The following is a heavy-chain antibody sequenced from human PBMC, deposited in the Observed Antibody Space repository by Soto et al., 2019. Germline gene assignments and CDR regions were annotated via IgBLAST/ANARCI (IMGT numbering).Heavy chain of an antibody. J-gene: IGHJ5*01. CDR2: ISAYNGNT. CDR1: GYTFTSYG. Sequence: QVQLVQSGAEVKKPGASVKVSCKASGYTFTSYGISWVRQAPGQGLEWMGWISAYNGNTYFAQKLQGRVTMTTDTSTRRAYMELRTMSSGETVVYFFARYGATPAFDSWAEETQVSV. CDR3: ARYGATPAFDS. D-gene: IGHD2-15*01. V-gene: IGHV1-18*01.